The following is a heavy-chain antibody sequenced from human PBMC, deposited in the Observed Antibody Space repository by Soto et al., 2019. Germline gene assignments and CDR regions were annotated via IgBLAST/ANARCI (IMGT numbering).Heavy chain of an antibody. D-gene: IGHD5-12*01. CDR2: IIPILGIA. J-gene: IGHJ4*02. Sequence: SVKGSCKASGRTFSSYTISWVRQAPGQGLEWMGRIIPILGIANYAQKFQGRVTITADKSTSTAYMELSSLRSEDTAVCYCARGIRRDGYNLYYFDYWGQGTLVTVSS. V-gene: IGHV1-69*02. CDR3: ARGIRRDGYNLYYFDY. CDR1: GRTFSSYT.